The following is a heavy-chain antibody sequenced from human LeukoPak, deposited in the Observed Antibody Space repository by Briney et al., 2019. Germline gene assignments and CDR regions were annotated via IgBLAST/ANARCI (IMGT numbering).Heavy chain of an antibody. CDR2: VSTSGIT. Sequence: PSETLSLTCTVSGASISTYYWTWIRQPAGKGLEWIGRVSTSGITKYNPSLKSRVIMSVDTSKNQFSLNLTSVTAADTAVYYCAKATYDSRDYFYPYFDYWGQGTLVTVSS. D-gene: IGHD3-22*01. CDR1: GASISTYY. J-gene: IGHJ4*02. CDR3: AKATYDSRDYFYPYFDY. V-gene: IGHV4-4*07.